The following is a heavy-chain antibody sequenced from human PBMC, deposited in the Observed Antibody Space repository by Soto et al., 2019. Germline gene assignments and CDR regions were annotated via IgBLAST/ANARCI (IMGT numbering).Heavy chain of an antibody. CDR1: GLDISTYS. Sequence: XGSLRLSSEASGLDISTYSLHWVRQAPGKGLEWLAFSWYDGSNQHYAASVKGRFTISRDNSRNTLYLQMNNLRADDTAVYFCARAVYSATYYDCIGDSGRGTLVTVSS. CDR3: ARAVYSATYYDCIGD. J-gene: IGHJ4*02. CDR2: SWYDGSNQ. D-gene: IGHD1-26*01. V-gene: IGHV3-33*01.